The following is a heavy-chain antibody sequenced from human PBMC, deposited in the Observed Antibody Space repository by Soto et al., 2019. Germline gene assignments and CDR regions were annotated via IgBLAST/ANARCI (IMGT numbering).Heavy chain of an antibody. V-gene: IGHV3-33*01. CDR2: IWYDGSNK. Sequence: LQLSCAAAGFPFTSYFMHLVSTAPGKGLEWVAVIWYDGSNKYYADSVKGRFTISRDNSKNTLYLQMNSLRAEDTAVYYCARDPLLAAPPHSFVYWGQATLRSVS. CDR3: ARDPLLAAPPHSFVY. D-gene: IGHD6-13*01. J-gene: IGHJ4*02. CDR1: GFPFTSYF.